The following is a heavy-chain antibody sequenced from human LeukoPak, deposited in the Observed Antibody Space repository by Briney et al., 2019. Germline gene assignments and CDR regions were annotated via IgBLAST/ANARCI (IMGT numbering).Heavy chain of an antibody. D-gene: IGHD2-2*01. CDR2: ISSSSSYI. CDR3: ARVSGQNIVVVPALDYYFDY. Sequence: GGSLRLSCAASGFTFSSYEMNWVRQAPGKGLEWVSSISSSSSYIYYADSVKGRFTISRDNAKNSLYLQMNSLRAEDTAVYYCARVSGQNIVVVPALDYYFDYWGQGTLVTVSS. CDR1: GFTFSSYE. V-gene: IGHV3-21*01. J-gene: IGHJ4*02.